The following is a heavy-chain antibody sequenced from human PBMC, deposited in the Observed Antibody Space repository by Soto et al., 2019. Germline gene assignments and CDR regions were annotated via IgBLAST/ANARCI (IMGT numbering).Heavy chain of an antibody. J-gene: IGHJ4*02. CDR3: ARGRSYGFPFDY. D-gene: IGHD5-18*01. V-gene: IGHV1-8*01. CDR1: GYTLTSYD. Sequence: GASVKVSCKASGYTLTSYDINWVRQATGQGLEWMGWMNPNSGNTGFAQKFKGRVAMTRNTSISTAYMELSSLRSEDTAVYYCARGRSYGFPFDYWGQGTPVTVSS. CDR2: MNPNSGNT.